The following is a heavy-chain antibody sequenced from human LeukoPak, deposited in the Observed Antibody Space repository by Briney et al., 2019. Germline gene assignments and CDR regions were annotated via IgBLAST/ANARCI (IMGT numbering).Heavy chain of an antibody. CDR2: IYHSGST. CDR1: GGSISIGGYS. Sequence: SETLSLTCAVSGGSISIGGYSWSWIRQPPGKGLEWIGYIYHSGSTYYNPSLKSRVTISVDRSKNQFSLKLSSVTAADTAVYYCARGGGIDAFDIWGQGTMVTVSS. V-gene: IGHV4-30-2*01. CDR3: ARGGGIDAFDI. J-gene: IGHJ3*02. D-gene: IGHD3-16*01.